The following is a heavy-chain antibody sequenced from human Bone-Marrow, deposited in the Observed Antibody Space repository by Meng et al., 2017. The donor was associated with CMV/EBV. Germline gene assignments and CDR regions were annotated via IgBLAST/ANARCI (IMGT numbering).Heavy chain of an antibody. V-gene: IGHV3-20*04. D-gene: IGHD3-22*01. CDR2: INWNGGST. CDR1: GFTFSSYA. J-gene: IGHJ4*02. Sequence: GGSLRLSCVASGFTFSSYAMSWVRQAPGKGLEWVSGINWNGGSTAYADSVKGRFTISRNNAKKSLYLQMNSLRAEDTALYYCARATLPHYYDSSGYYVAFDYWGQGTLVTVDS. CDR3: ARATLPHYYDSSGYYVAFDY.